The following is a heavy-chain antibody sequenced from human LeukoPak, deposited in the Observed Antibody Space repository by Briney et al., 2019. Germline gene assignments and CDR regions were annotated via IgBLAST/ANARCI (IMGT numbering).Heavy chain of an antibody. Sequence: SETLSLNGSVSGGSFTNYHWGWIRPPPGKGLEWVGEINDIGYTNTIRSLKTRVPISIDTSKNQFSLRLSSVTAADTAVYYCARGAITMIRGAVIVLDVWGPGNT. J-gene: IGHJ6*01. CDR1: GGSFTNYH. CDR2: INDIGYT. V-gene: IGHV4-34*01. CDR3: ARGAITMIRGAVIVLDV. D-gene: IGHD3-10*01.